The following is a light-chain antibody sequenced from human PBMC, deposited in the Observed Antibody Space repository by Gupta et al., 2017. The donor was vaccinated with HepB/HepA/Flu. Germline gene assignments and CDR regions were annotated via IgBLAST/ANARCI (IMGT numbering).Light chain of an antibody. V-gene: IGKV3-11*01. CDR3: QQRSNWPPLT. CDR1: QSVSTY. J-gene: IGKJ4*01. CDR2: NAS. Sequence: EVVLTQSPATMSLSPGERATLSCRASQSVSTYLAWYQQKPGQPPRLLIYNASNRATGIPARFSGSGSGTDFTLTISSLEPEDVAVYYCQQRSNWPPLTFGGGTKVEIK.